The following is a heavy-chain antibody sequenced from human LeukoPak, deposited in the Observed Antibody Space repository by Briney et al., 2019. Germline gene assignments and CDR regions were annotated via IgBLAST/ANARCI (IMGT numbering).Heavy chain of an antibody. Sequence: SGTLSLTCAVSGYSISSDCYWGWMRPPPGEGLEWIVIISDSGSTYYTPSPKSRVTISLDKSKNQLSLKMSSVRAEDTAVYYCARAALLSRIKIWLYFFNYWGQGTLVTVSS. CDR3: ARAALLSRIKIWLYFFNY. V-gene: IGHV4-38-2*01. D-gene: IGHD5-18*01. CDR1: GYSISSDCY. J-gene: IGHJ4*02. CDR2: ISDSGST.